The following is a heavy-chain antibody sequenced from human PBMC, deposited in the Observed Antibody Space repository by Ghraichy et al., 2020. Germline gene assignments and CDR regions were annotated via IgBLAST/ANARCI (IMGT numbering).Heavy chain of an antibody. V-gene: IGHV1-69*01. CDR3: SRDGTVGPAGYYHNYFDL. Sequence: VKVSCKASGGNFSSYGISWVRQAPGQGLEWMGGIIPIFGRANHAQKFQGRVTFSADDSTSTAYMELSSLRSDDTAVYYCSRDGTVGPAGYYHNYFDLWGQGSLVTVSS. CDR2: IIPIFGRA. J-gene: IGHJ4*02. D-gene: IGHD3-9*01. CDR1: GGNFSSYG.